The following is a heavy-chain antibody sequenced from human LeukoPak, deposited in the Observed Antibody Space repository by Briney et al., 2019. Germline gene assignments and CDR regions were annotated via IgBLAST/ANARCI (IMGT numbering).Heavy chain of an antibody. CDR1: GFTFSSYG. CDR3: ARGEPYYYDSSGYRGDY. D-gene: IGHD3-22*01. J-gene: IGHJ4*02. CDR2: IWYDGSNK. Sequence: PGGSLRLSCAASGFTFSSYGMHWVRHAPGKGLEWVAVIWYDGSNKYYADSVKGRFTISRDNSKNTLYLQMNSLRAEDTAVYYCARGEPYYYDSSGYRGDYWGQGTLVTVSS. V-gene: IGHV3-33*01.